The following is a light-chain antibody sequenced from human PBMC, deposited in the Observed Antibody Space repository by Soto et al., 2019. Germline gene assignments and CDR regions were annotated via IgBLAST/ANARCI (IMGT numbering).Light chain of an antibody. CDR1: QSISSY. CDR3: QQSHSTPPWT. CDR2: AAS. Sequence: DIPMTQSPSSLSASVGDRVTITCRASQSISSYLNWYQQKPGKAPKLLIYAASSLQSGVPSRFSGSGSGTDFTLTISSLQPEDFATYYCQQSHSTPPWTFGQGTKVEIK. V-gene: IGKV1-39*01. J-gene: IGKJ1*01.